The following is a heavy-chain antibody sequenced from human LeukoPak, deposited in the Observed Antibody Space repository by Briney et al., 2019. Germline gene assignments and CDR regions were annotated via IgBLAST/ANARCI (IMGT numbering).Heavy chain of an antibody. D-gene: IGHD5-12*01. Sequence: GGSLRRSCAASGFTFSNYVMTWVRQAPGKGLEWVSGISASGGSTYYEDSVKGRFTISRDNSKNTLFVQMNSLRAEDTAIYYCAKVGEYSGYDSLGDSWGQGTLVTVSS. CDR3: AKVGEYSGYDSLGDS. V-gene: IGHV3-23*01. CDR2: ISASGGST. J-gene: IGHJ4*02. CDR1: GFTFSNYV.